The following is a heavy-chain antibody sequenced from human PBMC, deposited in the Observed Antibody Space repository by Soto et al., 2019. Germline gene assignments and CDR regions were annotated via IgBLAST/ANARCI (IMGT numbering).Heavy chain of an antibody. CDR3: AKGRYDFWSGFTETHPFDY. D-gene: IGHD3-3*01. Sequence: GGSLRLSCAASGFTFSSYGMHWVRQAPGKGLEWVAVISYDGSNKYYADSVKGRFTISRDNSKNTLYLQMNSLRAEDTAVYYCAKGRYDFWSGFTETHPFDYWGQGTLVTVSS. CDR1: GFTFSSYG. CDR2: ISYDGSNK. J-gene: IGHJ4*02. V-gene: IGHV3-30*18.